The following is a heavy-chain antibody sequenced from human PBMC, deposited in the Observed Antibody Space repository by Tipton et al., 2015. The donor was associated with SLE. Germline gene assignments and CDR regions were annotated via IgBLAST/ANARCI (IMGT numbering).Heavy chain of an antibody. Sequence: TLSLTCTVSGGSLSTGDLYWNWFRQPAGKGLEWLGRIFTTGSTNYNPSLKSRVTISLYTSKNQFSLNLTSVTAADTAVYYCARDGASWSDPHYYYVMVGGGRGTTVTVSS. CDR1: GGSLSTGDLY. CDR3: ARDGASWSDPHYYYVMVG. J-gene: IGHJ6*02. V-gene: IGHV4-61*02. CDR2: IFTTGST. D-gene: IGHD6-13*01.